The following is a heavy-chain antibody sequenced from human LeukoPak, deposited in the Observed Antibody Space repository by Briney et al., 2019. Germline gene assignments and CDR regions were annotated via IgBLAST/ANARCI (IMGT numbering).Heavy chain of an antibody. V-gene: IGHV3-23*01. CDR1: GFTFSTYA. CDR2: IKGGGGDP. CDR3: AKGGHDYNPFYW. J-gene: IGHJ4*02. Sequence: PGGSLRLSCAASGFTFSTYAMGWVRQAPGKGLEWVSSIKGGGGDPFYADSVKGRFTISRDNSKITLFLQLNSLRAEDTAVYYCAKGGHDYNPFYWWGQGTLVTVSS. D-gene: IGHD4-11*01.